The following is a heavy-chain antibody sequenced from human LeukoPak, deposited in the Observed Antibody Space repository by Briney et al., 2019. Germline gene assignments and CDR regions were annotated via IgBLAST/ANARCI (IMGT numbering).Heavy chain of an antibody. CDR1: GYTFSNYD. D-gene: IGHD6-19*01. CDR2: IIPIFGTA. V-gene: IGHV1-69*13. Sequence: ASVKVSCKASGYTFSNYDFNWMRQAPGQGLEWMEGIIPIFGTANYAQKFQGRVTITADESTSTAYMELSSLRSEDTAVYYCARESSGWQFYYYYYGMDVWGQGTTVTVSS. CDR3: ARESSGWQFYYYYYGMDV. J-gene: IGHJ6*02.